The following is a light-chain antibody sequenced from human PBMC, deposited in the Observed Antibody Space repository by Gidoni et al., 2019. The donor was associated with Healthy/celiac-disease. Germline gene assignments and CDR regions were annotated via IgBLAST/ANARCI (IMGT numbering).Light chain of an antibody. V-gene: IGLV3-1*01. CDR1: KLGDKY. CDR2: QDS. CDR3: QAWDSSTADVV. J-gene: IGLJ2*01. Sequence: SYELTQPPSVSVSPGQTASITCSGDKLGDKYACWYQQKPGPSPVLVIYQDSKRPSGSPERFSGSNSGNTATLTISGTQAMDEADYYCQAWDSSTADVVFGGGTKLTVL.